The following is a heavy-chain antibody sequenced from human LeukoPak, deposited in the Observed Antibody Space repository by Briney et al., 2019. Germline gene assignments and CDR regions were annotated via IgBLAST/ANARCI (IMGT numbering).Heavy chain of an antibody. J-gene: IGHJ4*02. Sequence: GGSLRLSCAASGFTLSTYWMSWVRQVPGKGLEWVANIKEDGSETYYVDSVKGRFTISRDNAKNSLYLQMNSLRAEDTAIYHCAKGRYSGTTYYFDYWGQGTLVTVSS. V-gene: IGHV3-7*03. D-gene: IGHD5-12*01. CDR2: IKEDGSET. CDR1: GFTLSTYW. CDR3: AKGRYSGTTYYFDY.